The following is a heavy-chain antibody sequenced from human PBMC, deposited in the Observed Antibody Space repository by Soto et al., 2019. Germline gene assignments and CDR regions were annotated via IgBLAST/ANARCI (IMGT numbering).Heavy chain of an antibody. CDR2: ISGSGATT. Sequence: PGGSLRLSCAASGFTFSSYTIHWVRQAPGKGLEWVSSISGSGATTKYADSVKGRFTISRDSSKNTLYLQINSLRAEDTAVYYCAKESSAYAYFDYWGQGTLVTVSS. D-gene: IGHD5-12*01. CDR1: GFTFSSYT. J-gene: IGHJ4*02. CDR3: AKESSAYAYFDY. V-gene: IGHV3-23*01.